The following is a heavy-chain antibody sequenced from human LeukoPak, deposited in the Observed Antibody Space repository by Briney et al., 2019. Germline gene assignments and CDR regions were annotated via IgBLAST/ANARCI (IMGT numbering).Heavy chain of an antibody. Sequence: PGGSLRLSCAASGFTFDDYAMSWVRQTPGKGLEWVSGTNWDGGRTGYADSVKGRFTISRDNAKNSLYLQMNSLRVEDTAMYYCARDGLRRPPTPYCGGDCPLGYWGQGTLVSVSS. CDR3: ARDGLRRPPTPYCGGDCPLGY. J-gene: IGHJ4*02. D-gene: IGHD2-21*02. V-gene: IGHV3-20*04. CDR2: TNWDGGRT. CDR1: GFTFDDYA.